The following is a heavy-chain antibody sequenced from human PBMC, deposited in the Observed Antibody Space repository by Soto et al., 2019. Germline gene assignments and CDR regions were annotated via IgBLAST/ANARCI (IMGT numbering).Heavy chain of an antibody. Sequence: GGSLRLSCAASGFTFSSYAMSWVRQAPGKGLEWVSAISGSGGSTYYADSVKGRFTISRDNSKNTLYLQMNSLRAEDMAVYYCAKDPWKARNYGWFDPWGQGTLVTVSS. CDR2: ISGSGGST. V-gene: IGHV3-23*01. J-gene: IGHJ5*02. CDR3: AKDPWKARNYGWFDP. CDR1: GFTFSSYA. D-gene: IGHD4-17*01.